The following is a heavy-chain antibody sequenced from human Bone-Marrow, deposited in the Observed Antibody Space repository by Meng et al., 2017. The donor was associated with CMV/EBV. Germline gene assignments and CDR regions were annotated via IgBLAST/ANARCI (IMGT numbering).Heavy chain of an antibody. CDR1: GFTFGDYA. CDR3: TREAPSYYYYGMDV. CDR2: IRSKAYGGTT. Sequence: GGSLRLSCTASGFTFGDYAMSWVRQAPGKGLEWVGFIRSKAYGGTTEYAASVKGRFTISRDDSKSFAYLQMNSLKTEDTAVYYCTREAPSYYYYGMDVWGQGTTVTVSS. J-gene: IGHJ6*02. V-gene: IGHV3-49*04.